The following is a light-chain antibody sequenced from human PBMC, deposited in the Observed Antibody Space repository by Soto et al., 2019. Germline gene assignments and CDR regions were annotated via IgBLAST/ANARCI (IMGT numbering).Light chain of an antibody. V-gene: IGLV1-44*01. CDR2: TNN. Sequence: QLVLTQPPSASGTPGQRVTISCSGSSSNIGSNTVNWYQQLPGTAPKLLIYTNNRRPSGVPDRFSGSKSGTSASLAISGLQSEDEGDYYCAVWDDSLNGWVFGGGTKLTVL. CDR3: AVWDDSLNGWV. CDR1: SSNIGSNT. J-gene: IGLJ3*02.